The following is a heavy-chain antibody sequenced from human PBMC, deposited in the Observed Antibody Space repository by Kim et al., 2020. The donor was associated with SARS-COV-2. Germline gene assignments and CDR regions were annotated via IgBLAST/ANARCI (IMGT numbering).Heavy chain of an antibody. V-gene: IGHV3-23*01. J-gene: IGHJ4*02. Sequence: GGSLRLSCEGSGFTFSRYAISWVRQAPGRGPEWVASVNNGGNPYYVDSVKGRFTVSRDNARNTLNLQMDSLRVEDTALYYCAKDHESSGWPTFDYLGQGT. CDR2: VNNGGNP. CDR1: GFTFSRYA. D-gene: IGHD3-22*01. CDR3: AKDHESSGWPTFDY.